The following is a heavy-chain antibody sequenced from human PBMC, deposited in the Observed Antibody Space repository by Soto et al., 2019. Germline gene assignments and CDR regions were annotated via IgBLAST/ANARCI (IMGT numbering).Heavy chain of an antibody. D-gene: IGHD3-16*01. J-gene: IGHJ4*02. CDR1: GFTFRSYG. V-gene: IGHV3-30*18. Sequence: GVSLRLSGVASGFTFRSYGMHWVRQASGKGLEWVAVISFDGSKKYYADSVKGRLTISRDTCKNTRYLQMDSVRAEDTAVSSCAKTVGPLSPDLYFDSWGQGPLVTVSS. CDR3: AKTVGPLSPDLYFDS. CDR2: ISFDGSKK.